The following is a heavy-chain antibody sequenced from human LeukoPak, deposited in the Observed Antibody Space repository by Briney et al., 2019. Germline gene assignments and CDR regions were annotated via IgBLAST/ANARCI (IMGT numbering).Heavy chain of an antibody. Sequence: LETLSLTCTVSGGSISGYYWSWIRQPAGKGLEWIGRIYTSGSTNYNPSLKSRVTMSVDTSKNQFSLKLSSVTAADTAVYYCASEEPTYSSGWTREEAFDIWGQGTMVTVSS. CDR2: IYTSGST. J-gene: IGHJ3*02. CDR1: GGSISGYY. D-gene: IGHD6-19*01. CDR3: ASEEPTYSSGWTREEAFDI. V-gene: IGHV4-4*07.